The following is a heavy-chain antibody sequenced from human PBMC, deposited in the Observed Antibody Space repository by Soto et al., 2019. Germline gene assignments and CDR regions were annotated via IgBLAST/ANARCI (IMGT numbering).Heavy chain of an antibody. CDR1: GYTFSDFY. J-gene: IGHJ3*01. V-gene: IGHV1-46*01. CDR2: TDPSGTIT. D-gene: IGHD1-26*01. Sequence: QVQLVQSGVEVKKPGASVKVSCKASGYTFSDFYLHWLRQAPGQGLEWMALTDPSGTITRYAQILQRRVAVTTDTATSTVYMDLSNLRSEDTAVYYCARGPSSGAFDLWGQGTMVTVSS. CDR3: ARGPSSGAFDL.